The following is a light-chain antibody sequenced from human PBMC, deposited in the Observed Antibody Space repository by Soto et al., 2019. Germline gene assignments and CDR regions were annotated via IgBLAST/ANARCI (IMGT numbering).Light chain of an antibody. Sequence: DIQMTQSPSTLSGSVGDRVTITCRASQTISSWLAWYQQKPGKAPKLLIYAASSLQSGVPSRFSGSGSGTDFILTISSLQPEDFATYYCQQSYSTPQTFGQGTRLEIK. J-gene: IGKJ2*01. V-gene: IGKV1-39*01. CDR3: QQSYSTPQT. CDR2: AAS. CDR1: QTISSW.